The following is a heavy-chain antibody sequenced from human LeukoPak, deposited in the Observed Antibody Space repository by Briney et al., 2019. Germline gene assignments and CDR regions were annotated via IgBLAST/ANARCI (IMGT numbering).Heavy chain of an antibody. Sequence: KPGGSLRLSCAASGFTFSSCSMNWVRQAPGKGLEWVSSISSTSIYKYYADSVKGRFTISRDNAKDSLFLQMNSLRAEDTAVYYCAGITVATIFYWGQGTLVIVSS. V-gene: IGHV3-21*01. J-gene: IGHJ4*02. CDR3: AGITVATIFY. CDR2: ISSTSIYK. CDR1: GFTFSSCS. D-gene: IGHD5-12*01.